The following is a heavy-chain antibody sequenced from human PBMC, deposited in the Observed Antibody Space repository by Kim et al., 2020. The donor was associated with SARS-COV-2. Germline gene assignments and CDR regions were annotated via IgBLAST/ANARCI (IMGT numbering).Heavy chain of an antibody. CDR2: ISGSGGST. CDR1: GFTFSSYA. J-gene: IGHJ4*02. V-gene: IGHV3-23*01. CDR3: AKDWERCSSTSCYGGGFVDC. Sequence: GGSLRLSCAASGFTFSSYAMSWVRQAPGKGLEWVSAISGSGGSTYYADSVKGRFTISRDNSKNTLYRQMNSLRAEDTAVYYCAKDWERCSSTSCYGGGFVDCCGQGTLVTVSS. D-gene: IGHD2-2*01.